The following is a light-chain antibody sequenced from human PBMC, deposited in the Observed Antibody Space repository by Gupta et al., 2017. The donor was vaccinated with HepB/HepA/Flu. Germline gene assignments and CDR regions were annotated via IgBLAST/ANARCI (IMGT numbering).Light chain of an antibody. V-gene: IGLV1-44*01. CDR3: ASFDARLGAWL. CDR2: RNN. Sequence: QSGLTQPPAASWAPGQRVAISCSGSSSNIGIDIVNWYQQYPGTAPRLLIYRNNQRPSGVPDRFSDSKSGTAASLAISGLQSEDEADYYCASFDARLGAWLFGGGTKLTVL. J-gene: IGLJ3*02. CDR1: SSNIGIDI.